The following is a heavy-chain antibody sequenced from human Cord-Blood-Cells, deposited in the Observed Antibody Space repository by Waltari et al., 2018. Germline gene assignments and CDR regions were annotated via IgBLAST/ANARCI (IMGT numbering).Heavy chain of an antibody. D-gene: IGHD3-9*01. J-gene: IGHJ3*02. CDR3: ARRAYDILTGYSDAFDI. V-gene: IGHV4-34*01. CDR2: INHSEST. Sequence: QVQLQQWGAGLLKPSETLSLTCAVSGGSFSGYYWSWIRQPPGKGLEWIGEINHSESTNYNPSLKSRVTISVDTSKHQFSLKLRSVTAADTAVYYCARRAYDILTGYSDAFDIWGQGTMVTVSS. CDR1: GGSFSGYY.